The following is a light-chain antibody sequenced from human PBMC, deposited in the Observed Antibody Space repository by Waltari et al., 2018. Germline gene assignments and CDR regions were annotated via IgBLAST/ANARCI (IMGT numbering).Light chain of an antibody. J-gene: IGKJ4*01. V-gene: IGKV1-12*01. CDR3: QQGNSFPLT. CDR2: ATS. Sequence: DIQMTQSPSSVSASVGDRVTITCRASQDIGRSLAWYQHGPGQAPKLLIYATSSLQSGVPSRFSGSGSVTYFSLTISSLQPEDFATYYCQQGNSFPLTFGGGTKVAIK. CDR1: QDIGRS.